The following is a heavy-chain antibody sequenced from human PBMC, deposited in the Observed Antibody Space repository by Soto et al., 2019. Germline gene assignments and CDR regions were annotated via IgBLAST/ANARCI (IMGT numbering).Heavy chain of an antibody. CDR3: ARAPPPMVRGVGWFDP. V-gene: IGHV4-4*02. D-gene: IGHD3-10*01. CDR2: IYHSGST. Sequence: QVQLQESGPGLVKPSGTLSLTCAVSGGSISSSNWWSWVRQPPGKGLEWIGEIYHSGSTNYNPSLKRRVPISVDKSKNQFSLKMSSVTAADTAVYYCARAPPPMVRGVGWFDPWGQGTLVTVSS. J-gene: IGHJ5*02. CDR1: GGSISSSNW.